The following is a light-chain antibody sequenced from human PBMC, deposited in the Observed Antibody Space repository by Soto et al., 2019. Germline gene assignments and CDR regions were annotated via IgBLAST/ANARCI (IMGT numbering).Light chain of an antibody. CDR3: QQYGQYSRT. Sequence: DIQLTQSPSTLSASVGDKVTITCRASESVDNWLAWYQQKPGEAPHLLISRTSILQSGVPSRFSGGGSGTEFTLTISSLQPEDLATYYCQQYGQYSRTFGQGTKVEI. V-gene: IGKV1-5*03. CDR1: ESVDNW. CDR2: RTS. J-gene: IGKJ1*01.